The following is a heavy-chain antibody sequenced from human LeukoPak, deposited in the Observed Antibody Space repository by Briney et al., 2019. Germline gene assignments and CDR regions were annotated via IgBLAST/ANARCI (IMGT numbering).Heavy chain of an antibody. CDR2: ISAYNGNT. CDR1: GYTFTSYG. CDR3: ARDTNPGYSGYGGVDY. J-gene: IGHJ4*02. Sequence: EASVKVSCKASGYTFTSYGISWVRQAPGQGLEWMGWISAYNGNTNYAQKLQGRVTMTRDTSTSTVYMELSSLRSEDTAVYYCARDTNPGYSGYGGVDYWGQGTLVTVSS. D-gene: IGHD5-12*01. V-gene: IGHV1-18*01.